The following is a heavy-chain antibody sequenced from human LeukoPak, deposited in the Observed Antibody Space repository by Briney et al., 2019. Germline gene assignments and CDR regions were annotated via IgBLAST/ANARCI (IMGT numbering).Heavy chain of an antibody. Sequence: SETLSLTCAVSDYAISTGYYWGWIRQPPGKGLEWIGSIYHSGSTYYNPSLKSRVTISVDTSKKQFSLKLTSVTAADTAVYFCARLSLLLWFGELRYNWFDPWGQGTLVTVSS. CDR1: DYAISTGYY. D-gene: IGHD3-10*01. V-gene: IGHV4-38-2*01. CDR2: IYHSGST. CDR3: ARLSLLLWFGELRYNWFDP. J-gene: IGHJ5*02.